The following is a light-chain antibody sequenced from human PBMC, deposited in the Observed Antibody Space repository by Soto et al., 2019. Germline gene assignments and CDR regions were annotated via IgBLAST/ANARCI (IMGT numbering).Light chain of an antibody. Sequence: DIVMTQSPDSLAVSLGARATINCKSSQSLLNNKNYLAWYQQKPGQPPKLLIYWASTRESGVPDRFSGSGSGTDFILTISSLQAEDVALYFCQLYYRMPITFGQGTLLEIK. V-gene: IGKV4-1*01. CDR2: WAS. CDR3: QLYYRMPIT. CDR1: QSLLNNKNY. J-gene: IGKJ5*01.